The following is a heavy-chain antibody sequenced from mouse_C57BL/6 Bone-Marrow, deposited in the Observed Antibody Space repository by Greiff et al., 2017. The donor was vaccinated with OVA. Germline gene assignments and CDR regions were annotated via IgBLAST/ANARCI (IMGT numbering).Heavy chain of an antibody. Sequence: QVQLQQPGAELVKPGASVKMSCKASGYTFTSYWITWVKQRPGQGLEWIGDIYPGSGSTNYNEKFKSKATLTVDTSSSTAYMQLSSLTSEDTAVYYCASVYYGSRGDYWGQGTTLTVSS. J-gene: IGHJ2*01. CDR3: ASVYYGSRGDY. CDR2: IYPGSGST. D-gene: IGHD1-1*01. V-gene: IGHV1-55*01. CDR1: GYTFTSYW.